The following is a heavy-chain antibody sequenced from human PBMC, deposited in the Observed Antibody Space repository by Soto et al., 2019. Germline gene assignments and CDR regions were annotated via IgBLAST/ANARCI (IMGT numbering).Heavy chain of an antibody. J-gene: IGHJ5*02. D-gene: IGHD2-15*01. Sequence: EVQLVESGGGLVQPGGSLRLSCAVSGYTVSSNYMSWVRQAPGKGLEWGSVLYSGGDTYYADSVKGRFTISRDNFKNTLYLHMNSLRGEDTAVYYCARQPHPPPCSGGSCYWFDPWGQGTLVTVSS. CDR2: LYSGGDT. V-gene: IGHV3-66*04. CDR1: GYTVSSNY. CDR3: ARQPHPPPCSGGSCYWFDP.